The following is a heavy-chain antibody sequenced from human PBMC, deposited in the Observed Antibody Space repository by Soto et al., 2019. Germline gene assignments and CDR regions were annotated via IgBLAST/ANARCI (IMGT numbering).Heavy chain of an antibody. CDR2: FDPEDGET. CDR3: ARDCKRITIFGVGTSPDY. V-gene: IGHV1-24*01. J-gene: IGHJ4*02. Sequence: ASVKVSCKVSGYTLTELSMHWVRQAPGKGLEWIGGFDPEDGETIYAQKFQGRVTMTEDTSTDTAYMELSSLRSEDTAVYYCARDCKRITIFGVGTSPDYWGQGTLVTVSS. D-gene: IGHD3-3*01. CDR1: GYTLTELS.